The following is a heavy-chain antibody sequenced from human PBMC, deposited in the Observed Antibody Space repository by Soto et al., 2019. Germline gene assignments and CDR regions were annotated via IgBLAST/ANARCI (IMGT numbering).Heavy chain of an antibody. J-gene: IGHJ6*02. CDR2: IIPIYGTA. CDR1: GGTFSSFT. D-gene: IGHD1-26*01. CDR3: AKDRRADWESYSCYAMDV. Sequence: QVQLVQSGAEVKKPGSSVKVSCKASGGTFSSFTISWVRQAPGQGLEWMGGIIPIYGTANYAQKFQGRVTIIADESTRTAYMELSSLRSEDPAVYYCAKDRRADWESYSCYAMDVGSQGTTVTVSS. V-gene: IGHV1-69*01.